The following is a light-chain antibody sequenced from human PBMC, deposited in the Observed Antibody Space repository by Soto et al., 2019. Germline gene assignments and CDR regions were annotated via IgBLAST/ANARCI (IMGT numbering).Light chain of an antibody. J-gene: IGKJ1*01. CDR2: DAS. Sequence: DIQMTQSPSTLSASVGDGVTITCRASQSISSWLAWYQQKPGKAPKLLIYDASSLESGVPSRFSGSGSGTEFTLTISSLQPDDFATYYCQQYNSYSWTSGQGTKVDIK. CDR3: QQYNSYSWT. V-gene: IGKV1-5*01. CDR1: QSISSW.